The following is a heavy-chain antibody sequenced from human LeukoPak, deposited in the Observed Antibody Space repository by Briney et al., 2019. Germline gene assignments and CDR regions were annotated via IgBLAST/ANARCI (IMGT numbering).Heavy chain of an antibody. CDR3: ARVRRGITMVRGVIQRYYYYMDV. CDR1: NGPINTYQ. D-gene: IGHD3-10*01. Sequence: PSETLSLTCTVSNGPINTYQWSWIRQPPGKGLEWIGNIHYSGSANYNPSLKSRVSISVDTSKNQFSLKLSPVTAADTALYYCARVRRGITMVRGVIQRYYYYMDVWGKGTTVTISS. V-gene: IGHV4-59*01. CDR2: IHYSGSA. J-gene: IGHJ6*03.